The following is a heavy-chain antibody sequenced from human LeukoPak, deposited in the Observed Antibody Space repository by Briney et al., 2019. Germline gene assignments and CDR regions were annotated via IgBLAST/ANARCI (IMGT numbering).Heavy chain of an antibody. V-gene: IGHV3-7*01. Sequence: PGGSLRLSCAASGFTFSSYSMNWVRQAPGKGLEWVANIKQDGSAKYYVDSVKGRFTISRDNAKNSLYLQMNSLRAEDTAVYYCARGLSYSSSFSYWGQGTLVTVSS. CDR1: GFTFSSYS. D-gene: IGHD6-13*01. CDR3: ARGLSYSSSFSY. J-gene: IGHJ4*02. CDR2: IKQDGSAK.